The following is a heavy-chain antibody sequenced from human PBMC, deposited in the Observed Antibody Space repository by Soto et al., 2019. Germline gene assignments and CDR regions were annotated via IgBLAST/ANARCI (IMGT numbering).Heavy chain of an antibody. J-gene: IGHJ5*02. Sequence: LSLPCTVSGGSISSYYFSWIRHPPGKGLEWIGYIYYSGSTNYNPSLKSRVTISVDTSKNQFSLKLSSVTAADTAVYYCARQIHYDILTGPLWFDPWGQGTLVTV. D-gene: IGHD3-9*01. CDR3: ARQIHYDILTGPLWFDP. V-gene: IGHV4-59*01. CDR1: GGSISSYY. CDR2: IYYSGST.